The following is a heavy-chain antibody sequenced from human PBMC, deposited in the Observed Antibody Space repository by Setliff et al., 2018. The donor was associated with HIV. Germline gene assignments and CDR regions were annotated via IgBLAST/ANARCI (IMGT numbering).Heavy chain of an antibody. CDR2: IYHSGNT. V-gene: IGHV4-4*02. CDR1: GGSISRTNW. Sequence: SETLSLTCAVSGGSISRTNWWSWVRQSPGKGLEWIGEIYHSGNTNYNPSLKSRVTISVEKPKNQFSLKLSSVTAADTAVYYCARRGGSYPHDAFDIWGQGTMVTVS. J-gene: IGHJ3*02. CDR3: ARRGGSYPHDAFDI. D-gene: IGHD1-26*01.